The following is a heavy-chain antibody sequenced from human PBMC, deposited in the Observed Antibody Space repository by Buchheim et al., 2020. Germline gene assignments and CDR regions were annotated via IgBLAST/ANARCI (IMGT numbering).Heavy chain of an antibody. CDR1: GFTFSSYS. Sequence: EVQLVESGGGLVKPGGSLRLSCAASGFTFSSYSMNWVRQAPGKGLEWVSSISSSSSYIYYAASVKGRFTISRDNAKNSLYLQMNSLRAEDTAVYYCARYCSSTSCYKREDYWGQGTL. J-gene: IGHJ4*02. CDR3: ARYCSSTSCYKREDY. V-gene: IGHV3-21*01. D-gene: IGHD2-2*02. CDR2: ISSSSSYI.